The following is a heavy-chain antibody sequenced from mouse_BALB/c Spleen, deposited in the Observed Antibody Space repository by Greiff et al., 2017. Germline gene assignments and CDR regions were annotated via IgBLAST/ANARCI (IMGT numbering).Heavy chain of an antibody. CDR2: ISDGGSYT. V-gene: IGHV5-4*02. J-gene: IGHJ1*01. CDR1: GFTFSDYY. D-gene: IGHD1-1*01. CDR3: ARDDYYGSSYRYWYFDV. Sequence: EVQLVESGGGLVKPGGSLKLSCAASGFTFSDYYMYWVRQTPEKRLEWVATISDGGSYTYYPDSVKGRFTISRDNAKNNLYLQMSSLKSEDTAMYYCARDDYYGSSYRYWYFDVWGAGTTVTVSS.